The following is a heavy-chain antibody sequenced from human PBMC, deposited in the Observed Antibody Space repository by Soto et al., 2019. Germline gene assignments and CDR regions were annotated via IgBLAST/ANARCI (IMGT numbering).Heavy chain of an antibody. CDR1: GYLFTSSD. D-gene: IGHD3-16*01. CDR3: TGGRIMIRFGGPIILNY. J-gene: IGHJ4*02. V-gene: IGHV1-8*01. CDR2: LNPTTGNT. Sequence: ASVKLSCKASGYLFTSSDINWVRQATGQGLEWMGWLNPTTGNTGYAQNFQGRVTMTGNTSISTAYTELSSLKSEDTAVFYLTGGRIMIRFGGPIILNYWAKGSLVTVS.